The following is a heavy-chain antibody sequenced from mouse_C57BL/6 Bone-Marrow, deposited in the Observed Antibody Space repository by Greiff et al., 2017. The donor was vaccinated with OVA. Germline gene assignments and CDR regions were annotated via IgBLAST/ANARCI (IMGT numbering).Heavy chain of an antibody. CDR1: GFSFNTYA. CDR2: IRSKSNNSAT. CDR3: VRHRYALDY. V-gene: IGHV10-1*01. Sequence: VQLKESGGGLVQPKGSLKLSCAASGFSFNTYAMNWVRQAPGQGLEWVARIRSKSNNSATNYADSVKDRFTISRDASESILYLQMNTLKTEDTAMYYCVRHRYALDYWGQGTSVTVSS. J-gene: IGHJ4*01.